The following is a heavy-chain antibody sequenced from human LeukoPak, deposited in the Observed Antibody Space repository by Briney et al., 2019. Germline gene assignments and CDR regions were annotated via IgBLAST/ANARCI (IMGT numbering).Heavy chain of an antibody. Sequence: SETLSLTCTVSGGSISSSSYYWGWIRQPPGKGLEWIGSIYYSGSTYYNPSLKSRVTISVDTSKNQFSLKLSSVTAADTAVYYCAREVLGYYYDSSGYFYFDYWGQGTLVTVSS. J-gene: IGHJ4*02. CDR2: IYYSGST. D-gene: IGHD3-22*01. V-gene: IGHV4-39*02. CDR3: AREVLGYYYDSSGYFYFDY. CDR1: GGSISSSSYY.